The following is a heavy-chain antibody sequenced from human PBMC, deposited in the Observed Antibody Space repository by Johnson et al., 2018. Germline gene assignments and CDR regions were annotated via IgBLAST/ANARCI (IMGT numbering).Heavy chain of an antibody. D-gene: IGHD3-3*01. CDR2: ISGSGSRT. Sequence: EVQLVESGGGLVQPGGSLRLSCVASGFTFSNSGMSWVRQAPGKGLEWVSIISGSGSRTFHADSVRGRVTLSRDSSKTTLYLQMNSLRVEDTAVYYCAKGGPLGDFWSGYGLDVWGQGTTVTVSS. CDR3: AKGGPLGDFWSGYGLDV. J-gene: IGHJ6*02. V-gene: IGHV3-23*04. CDR1: GFTFSNSG.